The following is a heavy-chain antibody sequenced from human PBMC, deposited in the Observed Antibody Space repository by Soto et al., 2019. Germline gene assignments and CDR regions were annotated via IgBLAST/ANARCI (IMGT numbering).Heavy chain of an antibody. CDR1: GFTFSSYA. CDR2: ISGRGGST. V-gene: IGHV3-23*01. D-gene: IGHD2-2*01. Sequence: EVQLLESGGGLVQPGGSLRLSCAASGFTFSSYAMTWVRQAPGKGLEWVSGISGRGGSTYYADSVKRRFTIPRDNSKNYLYLQMNSLRAEDTATYFCAKDQEVVTGPSDFWGQGTLVTVSS. CDR3: AKDQEVVTGPSDF. J-gene: IGHJ4*02.